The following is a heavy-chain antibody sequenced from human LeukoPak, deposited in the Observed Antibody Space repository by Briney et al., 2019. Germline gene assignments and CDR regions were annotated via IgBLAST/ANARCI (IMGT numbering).Heavy chain of an antibody. V-gene: IGHV4-4*02. CDR3: AREHIAADTRDAFDI. CDR2: IHHTGGT. J-gene: IGHJ3*02. CDR1: GGSINITNW. D-gene: IGHD6-13*01. Sequence: KPSETLSRTCAVSGGSINITNWWSWVRQPPGKGLEWIGEIHHTGGTNYNPSLKSRVTISLEKSKNQFSVKLSSVTAADTAVYYCAREHIAADTRDAFDIWGQGTMVTVSS.